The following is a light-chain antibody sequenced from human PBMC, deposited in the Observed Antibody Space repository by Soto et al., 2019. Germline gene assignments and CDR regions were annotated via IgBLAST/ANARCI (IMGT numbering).Light chain of an antibody. V-gene: IGKV3-20*01. Sequence: EIVLTQSPGTLSLSPGERATLSCRASQSVSSNLAWYQQKPGQAPRLLIYGASTRATGIPVRFSGSGSGTDFTLTISRLEPEDFAVYYCQQYGNSPQTFGQGTKVDIK. CDR1: QSVSSN. CDR3: QQYGNSPQT. J-gene: IGKJ1*01. CDR2: GAS.